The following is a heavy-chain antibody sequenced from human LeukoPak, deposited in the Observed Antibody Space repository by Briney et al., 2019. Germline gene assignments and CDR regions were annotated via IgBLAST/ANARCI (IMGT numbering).Heavy chain of an antibody. CDR3: ARDGYSSSWFSGIDY. J-gene: IGHJ4*02. CDR2: ISSSSSTI. CDR1: GFTFSSYS. D-gene: IGHD6-13*01. Sequence: GGSLRLSCAASGFTFSSYSMNWVRQAPGKGLEWVSYISSSSSTIYYADSVKGRFTISRDNAKNSLYLQMNSLRDEDTAVYCCARDGYSSSWFSGIDYWGQGTLVTVSS. V-gene: IGHV3-48*02.